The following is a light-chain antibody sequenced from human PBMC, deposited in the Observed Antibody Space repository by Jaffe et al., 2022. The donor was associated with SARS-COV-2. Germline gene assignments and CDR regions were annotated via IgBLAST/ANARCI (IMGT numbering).Light chain of an antibody. Sequence: EIVMTQSPATLSVSPGERATLSCRASQSISSNLAWYQQKPGQAPRLLIYGASTRATAIPARFSGSGSGTEFTLTISSLQSEDFAVYYCQQYNNWPPLTFGGGTTVEIK. CDR2: GAS. CDR1: QSISSN. CDR3: QQYNNWPPLT. V-gene: IGKV3-15*01. J-gene: IGKJ4*01.